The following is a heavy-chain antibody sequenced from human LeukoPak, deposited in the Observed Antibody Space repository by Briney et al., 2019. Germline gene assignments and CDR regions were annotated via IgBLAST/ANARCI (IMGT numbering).Heavy chain of an antibody. J-gene: IGHJ5*01. Sequence: GGSLRLSCAASGVTLSSYSRNWVRQAPGKGLEWVSYNSYSSTSILYAASVKGRFTISRDNAKNSIYLQMNRLRAEAPAVYSCARAGKYNDDNSFNSWGQGTLVPV. CDR3: ARAGKYNDDNSFNS. CDR1: GVTLSSYS. CDR2: NSYSSTSI. D-gene: IGHD1-1*01. V-gene: IGHV3-48*01.